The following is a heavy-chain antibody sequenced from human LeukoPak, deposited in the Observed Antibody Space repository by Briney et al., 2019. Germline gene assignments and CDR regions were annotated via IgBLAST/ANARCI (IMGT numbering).Heavy chain of an antibody. CDR1: GGSISSSTYY. V-gene: IGHV4-39*01. Sequence: PSETLSLTCAVSGGSISSSTYYWGWIRQPPGKGLEWIGSIYYSGNTYYNPSLKSRVTMSVDTSKNQFSLKLSSVTAADTAVYYCAMLTSENYWGGLYNWFDPWGQGTLVTVSS. CDR3: AMLTSENYWGGLYNWFDP. D-gene: IGHD1-26*01. CDR2: IYYSGNT. J-gene: IGHJ5*02.